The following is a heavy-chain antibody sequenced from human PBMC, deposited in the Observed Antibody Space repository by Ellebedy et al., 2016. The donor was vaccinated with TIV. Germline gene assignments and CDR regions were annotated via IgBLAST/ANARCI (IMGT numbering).Heavy chain of an antibody. Sequence: ASVKVSCKASGGTFSSYAISWVRQAPGQGLEWMGRIIPIVGIANDAQKFQGRVTFTADKSTSTAYMELSSLRSEDTAVYYCARDRDSYGGNTLAYWGQGALVTVSS. CDR3: ARDRDSYGGNTLAY. CDR2: IIPIVGIA. D-gene: IGHD4-23*01. CDR1: GGTFSSYA. V-gene: IGHV1-69*04. J-gene: IGHJ4*02.